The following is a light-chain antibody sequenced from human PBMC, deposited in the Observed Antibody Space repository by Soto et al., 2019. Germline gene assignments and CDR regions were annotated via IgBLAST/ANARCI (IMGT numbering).Light chain of an antibody. CDR2: DAS. Sequence: IQMTQSPSSLSASVGDRVTITCRASQDIGSWLAWYQQRPEQAPKSLIYDASTSLSGVPSRFTGSGSGTDFTLTITSLQPADFATYYCQQYNNYPLTFGGGTKVEVK. J-gene: IGKJ4*01. V-gene: IGKV1D-16*01. CDR3: QQYNNYPLT. CDR1: QDIGSW.